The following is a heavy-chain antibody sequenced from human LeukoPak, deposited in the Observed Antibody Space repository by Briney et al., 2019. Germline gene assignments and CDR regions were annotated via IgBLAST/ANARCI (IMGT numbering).Heavy chain of an antibody. V-gene: IGHV1-18*01. D-gene: IGHD2-2*01. CDR1: GCTFTSYG. CDR2: ISAYNGNT. CDR3: ARSTPYIVVVPAAPTFDY. J-gene: IGHJ4*02. Sequence: GASVKVSCKASGCTFTSYGISWVRQAPGQGLEWMGWISAYNGNTNYAQKLQGRVTMTTDTSTSTAYMELRSLRSDDTAVYYCARSTPYIVVVPAAPTFDYWGQGTLVTVSS.